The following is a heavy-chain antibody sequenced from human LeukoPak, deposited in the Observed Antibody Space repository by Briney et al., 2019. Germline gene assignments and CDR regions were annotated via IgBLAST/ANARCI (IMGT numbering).Heavy chain of an antibody. V-gene: IGHV3-21*01. CDR3: ARDHSDAFDI. D-gene: IGHD2-21*01. CDR1: AFSLNAYN. J-gene: IGHJ3*02. Sequence: GGSLRLSCAASAFSLNAYNMNWVRQAPGKGLEWVSSISYTGRYIYYADSVKGRFTISIDNAQNSLYLQMNSLRAEDTAVYYCARDHSDAFDIWGQGTMVTVSS. CDR2: ISYTGRYI.